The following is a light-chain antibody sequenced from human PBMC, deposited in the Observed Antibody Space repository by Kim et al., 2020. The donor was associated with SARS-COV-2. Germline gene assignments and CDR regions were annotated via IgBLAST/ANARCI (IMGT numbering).Light chain of an antibody. V-gene: IGKV2-28*01. Sequence: DIVMTQSPPSLPVTPGEPASISCRSSQSLLYSNGYNYLDWYLQKPGQSPQLLIYLGSNRASGVPDRFSGSRSGTDFTLKISRVEAEDVGVYYCFQSLQIPRTFGQGTKLEI. J-gene: IGKJ2*01. CDR2: LGS. CDR3: FQSLQIPRT. CDR1: QSLLYSNGYNY.